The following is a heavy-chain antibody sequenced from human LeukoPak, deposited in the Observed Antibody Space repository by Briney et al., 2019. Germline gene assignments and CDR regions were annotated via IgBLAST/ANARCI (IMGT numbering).Heavy chain of an antibody. Sequence: SCKASGYTFTYYYIHWVRQAPGKGLEWVSVIYSGGSTYYADSVKGRFTISRDNSKNTLYLQMNSLRAEDTAVYYCARVYCSSTSCYWLEAFDIWGQGTMVTVSS. CDR1: GYTFTYYY. V-gene: IGHV3-53*01. D-gene: IGHD2-2*01. J-gene: IGHJ3*02. CDR2: IYSGGST. CDR3: ARVYCSSTSCYWLEAFDI.